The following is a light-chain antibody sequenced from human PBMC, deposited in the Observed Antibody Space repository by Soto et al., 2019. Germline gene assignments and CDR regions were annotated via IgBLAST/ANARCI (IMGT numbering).Light chain of an antibody. Sequence: DVQMTQSPSTLSASVGDRVTITCRASQSISTWLAWYQQKPGEAPKLLIYRASSLESGVPSRFSGSGSGTEFTLTLSSLQPDDFATYYCKQYNSYSYTFGQGTQLEIK. V-gene: IGKV1-5*03. CDR1: QSISTW. CDR3: KQYNSYSYT. CDR2: RAS. J-gene: IGKJ2*01.